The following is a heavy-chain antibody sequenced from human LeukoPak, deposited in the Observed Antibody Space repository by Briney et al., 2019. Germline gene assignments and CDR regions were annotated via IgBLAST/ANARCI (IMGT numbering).Heavy chain of an antibody. CDR3: ARDLTIFGGVNDPLIRGH. Sequence: ASVKVSCKASGYTFTGFYMHWVRQAPGQGLEWMGWINPNSGGTNYAQNFQGRVTMTRDTSISTAYMELSRLRSDDTDVYYCARDLTIFGGVNDPLIRGHWGQGTLVTLSS. V-gene: IGHV1-2*02. CDR1: GYTFTGFY. D-gene: IGHD3-3*01. CDR2: INPNSGGT. J-gene: IGHJ4*02.